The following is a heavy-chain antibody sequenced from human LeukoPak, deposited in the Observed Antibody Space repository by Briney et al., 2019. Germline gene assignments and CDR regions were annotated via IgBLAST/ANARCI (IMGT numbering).Heavy chain of an antibody. V-gene: IGHV1-2*02. Sequence: GASVKVSCKASGYTFTGYYIHWVRQAPGQGPEWMGWINPHSGATNYAQKLQGRVTMTRDTSISTAFMEPSSLRSDDTAMYYCSRDLLMYYSGSGESTWGQGTQVTVSS. CDR1: GYTFTGYY. CDR2: INPHSGAT. J-gene: IGHJ5*02. D-gene: IGHD3-10*01. CDR3: SRDLLMYYSGSGEST.